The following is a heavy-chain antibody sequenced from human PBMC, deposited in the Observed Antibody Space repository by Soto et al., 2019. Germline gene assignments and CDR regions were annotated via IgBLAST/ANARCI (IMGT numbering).Heavy chain of an antibody. D-gene: IGHD5-18*01. CDR1: GFTYSSYW. V-gene: IGHV3-7*04. Sequence: VQLVESGGGLVQPGGSLRLSCAASGFTYSSYWMTWVRQAPGKGLEWVTNIKQDGSQKYYVDSLKGRVTVSRDNAKNSLFLQINSLRAADTAVYYCARIGYSSSSLDFWGQGTLVTVSS. CDR3: ARIGYSSSSLDF. J-gene: IGHJ4*02. CDR2: IKQDGSQK.